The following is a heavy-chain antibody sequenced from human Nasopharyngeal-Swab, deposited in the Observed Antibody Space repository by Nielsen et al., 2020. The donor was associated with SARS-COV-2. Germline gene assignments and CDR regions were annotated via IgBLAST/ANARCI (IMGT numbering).Heavy chain of an antibody. D-gene: IGHD1-1*01. V-gene: IGHV4-39*07. CDR3: ARDESWRYYYGMDV. CDR2: INHSGST. CDR1: GGSISSSSYY. J-gene: IGHJ6*02. Sequence: SETLSLTCTVSGGSISSSSYYWGWIRQPPGKGLEWIGEINHSGSTNYNPSLKSRVTISVDTSKNQFSLKLSSVTAADTAVYYCARDESWRYYYGMDVWGQGTTVTVSS.